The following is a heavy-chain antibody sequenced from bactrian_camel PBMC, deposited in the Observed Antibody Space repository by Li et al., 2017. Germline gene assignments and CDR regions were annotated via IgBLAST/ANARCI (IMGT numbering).Heavy chain of an antibody. CDR2: IYTGDGST. J-gene: IGHJ4*01. Sequence: DVQLVESGGGSVQAGGSLRHSCTMSGYTDSVAVMGWWRQAPGKEREGVATIYTGDGSTYYSDSVKGRFTMSQDNAKNTVYLQMDSLKPEDTAMYFCAAGVVMYGGKWYEKSDYNYWGQGTQVTVS. CDR3: AAGVVMYGGKWYEKSDYNY. D-gene: IGHD6*01. CDR1: GYTDSVAV. V-gene: IGHV3S40*01.